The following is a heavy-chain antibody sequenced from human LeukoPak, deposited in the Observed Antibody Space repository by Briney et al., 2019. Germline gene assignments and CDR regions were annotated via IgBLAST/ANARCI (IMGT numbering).Heavy chain of an antibody. J-gene: IGHJ4*02. V-gene: IGHV4-59*04. CDR2: IHYSGST. Sequence: SETLSLTCTVSGGSISSYYWTWIRQPPGKRLEWIGYIHYSGSTYYNPSLKSRVTMSVDTSRNQFSLKLTSVTAADTAVYYCARHMETRGWRVDYWGQGALVTVSS. CDR1: GGSISSYY. D-gene: IGHD3-10*01. CDR3: ARHMETRGWRVDY.